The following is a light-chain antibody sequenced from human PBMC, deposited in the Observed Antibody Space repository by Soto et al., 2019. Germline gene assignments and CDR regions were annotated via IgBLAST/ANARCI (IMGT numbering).Light chain of an antibody. Sequence: QSVLTQPPSVSGAPGQRVTVSCTGSSSNIGSGYYVHWYQQLPGTAPKLLIYGNINRPSGVPDRFSGSKSGTSASLAITGLQAEDEADYYCQSYDTGLIGYVFGTGTKVTVL. CDR2: GNI. V-gene: IGLV1-40*01. CDR3: QSYDTGLIGYV. J-gene: IGLJ1*01. CDR1: SSNIGSGYY.